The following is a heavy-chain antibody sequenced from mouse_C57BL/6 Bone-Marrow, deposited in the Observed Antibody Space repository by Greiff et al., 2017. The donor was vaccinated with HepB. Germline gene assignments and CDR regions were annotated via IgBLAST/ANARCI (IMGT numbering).Heavy chain of an antibody. J-gene: IGHJ2*01. Sequence: VQLQQSGAELVRPGASVKLSCTASGFNIKDDYMHWVKQRPEQGLEWIGWIDPENGDTEYASKFQGKATITADTSSNPAYLQLSSLNSEDTAVYYCTSRWGSYWGQGTTLTVSS. CDR2: IDPENGDT. CDR1: GFNIKDDY. CDR3: TSRWGSY. V-gene: IGHV14-4*01. D-gene: IGHD4-1*01.